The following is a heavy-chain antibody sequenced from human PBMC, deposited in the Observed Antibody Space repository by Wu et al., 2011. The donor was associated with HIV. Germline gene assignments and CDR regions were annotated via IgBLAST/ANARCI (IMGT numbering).Heavy chain of an antibody. CDR1: GYTFTDNF. Sequence: QVQLVQSGAAVRKPGASVRISCKAYGYTFTDNFIHWVRQAPGQGLEWMGWINPNSGGTNYAQKFQGRATMTRDTSINTAYMDLSSLRSDDTAVYYCARDPGIAATGMFGWGQGTLVTVSS. V-gene: IGHV1-2*02. D-gene: IGHD6-13*01. CDR3: ARDPGIAATGMFG. J-gene: IGHJ4*02. CDR2: INPNSGGT.